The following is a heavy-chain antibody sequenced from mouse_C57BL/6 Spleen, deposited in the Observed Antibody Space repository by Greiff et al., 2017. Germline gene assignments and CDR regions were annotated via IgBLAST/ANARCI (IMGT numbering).Heavy chain of an antibody. Sequence: VQLQQSGAELVMPGASVKLSCKASGYTFTSYWMHWVKQRPGQGLEWIGEIDPSDSYTNYNQKFKGKSTLTVDKSSSTAYMQLSSLTSEDSAVYYCARPTVVAERYFDVWGTGTTVTVSS. CDR3: ARPTVVAERYFDV. CDR1: GYTFTSYW. J-gene: IGHJ1*03. D-gene: IGHD1-1*01. V-gene: IGHV1-69*01. CDR2: IDPSDSYT.